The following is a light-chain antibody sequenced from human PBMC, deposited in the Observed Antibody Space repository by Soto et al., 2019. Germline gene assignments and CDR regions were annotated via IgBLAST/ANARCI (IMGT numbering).Light chain of an antibody. V-gene: IGKV3-15*01. Sequence: IVMTQSPATLSVSRGERATLSCRASQSVSSTLAWYQQKPGQAPRLLIYGASTRTTGIPARFSGSGSGTEFTPTISSGQSEDLAVYYCQQYDNWPPTWTFGQGTKVDIK. J-gene: IGKJ1*01. CDR2: GAS. CDR3: QQYDNWPPTWT. CDR1: QSVSST.